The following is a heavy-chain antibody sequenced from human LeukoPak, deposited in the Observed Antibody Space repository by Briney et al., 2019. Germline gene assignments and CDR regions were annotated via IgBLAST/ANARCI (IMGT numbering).Heavy chain of an antibody. D-gene: IGHD3-22*01. CDR1: GFTFSSYS. CDR2: ISSSSSYI. V-gene: IGHV3-21*01. CDR3: ARDRSIDSSGYYYVVRPFDY. J-gene: IGHJ4*02. Sequence: GGSLRLSCAASGFTFSSYSMNWVRQAPGKGLEWVSCISSSSSYIYYADSVKGRFTISRDNAKNSLYLQMNSLRAEDTAVYYCARDRSIDSSGYYYVVRPFDYWGQGTLVTVSS.